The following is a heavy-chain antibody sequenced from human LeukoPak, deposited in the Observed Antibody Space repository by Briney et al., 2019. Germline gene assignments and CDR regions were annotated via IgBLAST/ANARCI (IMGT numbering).Heavy chain of an antibody. Sequence: PGGSLRLSCAASGFTFSSYAMSWVRQAPGKGLEWVSVISGSGGSTYYAGSVKGRFTISRDNSKNTVYLQMNSLRAEDTAVYYCAGQQQLIDYWGQGTLVTVSS. J-gene: IGHJ4*02. CDR2: ISGSGGST. D-gene: IGHD6-13*01. CDR3: AGQQQLIDY. CDR1: GFTFSSYA. V-gene: IGHV3-23*01.